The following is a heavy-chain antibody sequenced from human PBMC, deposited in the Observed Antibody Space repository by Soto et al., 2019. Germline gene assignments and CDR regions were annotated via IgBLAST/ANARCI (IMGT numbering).Heavy chain of an antibody. CDR1: GFTFSRYW. V-gene: IGHV3-74*01. CDR3: ARVEDFWGGYYSSMDV. CDR2: INSDGSDT. J-gene: IGHJ6*03. D-gene: IGHD3-3*01. Sequence: EVQLVESGGGLVQPGGSLTLSCAASGFTFSRYWMYWVRQAPGKGLVWVSRINSDGSDTSNAGSVKGRFTISRDNAKNTLYLQMNSLRPEDTAVYYCARVEDFWGGYYSSMDVWGKGTTVTVSS.